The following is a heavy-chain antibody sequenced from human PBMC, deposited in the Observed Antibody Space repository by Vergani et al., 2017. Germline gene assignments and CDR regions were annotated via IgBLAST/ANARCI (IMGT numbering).Heavy chain of an antibody. J-gene: IGHJ4*02. V-gene: IGHV4-59*01. D-gene: IGHD5-24*01. CDR1: GGSISSYY. CDR2: IDYSGST. CDR3: ARRRDGYRRFDD. Sequence: QVQLQESGPGLVKPSETLSLTCTVSGGSISSYYWSWLRQPPGKGLEWIGCIDYSGSTNYNPSLKSRVTMSVDTSKNQFSLKLTSVTAADTAVYYCARRRDGYRRFDDWGQGTLVTVSS.